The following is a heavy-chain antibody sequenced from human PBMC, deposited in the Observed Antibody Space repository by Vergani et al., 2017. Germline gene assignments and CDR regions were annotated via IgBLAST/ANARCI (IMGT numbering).Heavy chain of an antibody. CDR2: IVVGSGNT. CDR3: ARDRDYSYYYYYMDV. Sequence: QMQLVQSGPEVKKPGTSVKVSCKASGFTFTSSAVQWVRQARGQRLEWIGWIVVGSGNTNYAQKFQERVTITRDMSTSTAYMELRSLRSEDTAVYYCARDRDYSYYYYYMDVWGKGTTVTVSS. D-gene: IGHD4-17*01. CDR1: GFTFTSSA. J-gene: IGHJ6*03. V-gene: IGHV1-58*01.